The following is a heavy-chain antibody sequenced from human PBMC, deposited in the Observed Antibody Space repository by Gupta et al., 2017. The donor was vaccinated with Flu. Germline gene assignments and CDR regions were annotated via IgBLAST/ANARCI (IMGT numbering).Heavy chain of an antibody. CDR3: ARGQTYDSLSFNY. CDR2: IYYTGST. J-gene: IGHJ4*02. V-gene: IGHV4-59*01. Sequence: QVQLQESGPGLVKPSETLSLTCTVSGGSISGYYWSWIRQPPEKGLEWIGYIYYTGSTSYNPSLKSRVTISVDTSKNQFSLKLSSVTAADTAVGYCARGQTYDSLSFNYWGQGTLVTVSS. CDR1: GGSISGYY. D-gene: IGHD3-3*01.